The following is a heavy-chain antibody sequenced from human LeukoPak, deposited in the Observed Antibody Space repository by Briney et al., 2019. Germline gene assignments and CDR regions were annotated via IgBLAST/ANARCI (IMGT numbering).Heavy chain of an antibody. D-gene: IGHD2-2*01. CDR3: ANWGELGYCSSTSCRNFDY. V-gene: IGHV3-23*01. CDR1: GFTINTNT. Sequence: GGSLSLSRAAAGFTINTNTMSRLRQAQGHGLEWVSALSGSGGSTYYADSVKGPFTISRANSTNKLYLQMNRLRAEDTAVYYCANWGELGYCSSTSCRNFDYWGHGTLVTVSS. J-gene: IGHJ4*01. CDR2: LSGSGGST.